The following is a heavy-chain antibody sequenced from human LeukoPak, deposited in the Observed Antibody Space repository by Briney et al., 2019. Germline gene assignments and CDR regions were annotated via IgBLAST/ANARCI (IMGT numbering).Heavy chain of an antibody. CDR2: ISAYNGNT. D-gene: IGHD2-2*01. Sequence: GASVKVSCKASGYTFTSYGISWVRQAPGQGLEWMGWISAYNGNTNYAQKLQGRVTMTRDTSISTAYMELSRLRSDDTAVYYCAIWLGYCSSTSCYGAAFDIWGQGTMVTVSS. J-gene: IGHJ3*02. V-gene: IGHV1-18*01. CDR1: GYTFTSYG. CDR3: AIWLGYCSSTSCYGAAFDI.